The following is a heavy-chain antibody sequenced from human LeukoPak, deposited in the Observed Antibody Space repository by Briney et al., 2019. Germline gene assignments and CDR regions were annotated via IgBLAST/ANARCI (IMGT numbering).Heavy chain of an antibody. CDR2: IIPMFGTT. V-gene: IGHV1-69*06. CDR1: GGTLWSYA. Sequence: SVKVSCKASGGTLWSYAMSWVRQAPGQGLEWMGGIIPMFGTTNYAQKFQGRVTIGADTSTNTAYVEVRGLRSDDTAVYYCARATAKGNYYHGMDVWGKGTTVSVSS. J-gene: IGHJ6*04. CDR3: ARATAKGNYYHGMDV. D-gene: IGHD2-21*02.